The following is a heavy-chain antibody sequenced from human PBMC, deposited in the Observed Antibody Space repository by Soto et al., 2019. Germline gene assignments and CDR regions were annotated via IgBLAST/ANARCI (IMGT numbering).Heavy chain of an antibody. D-gene: IGHD3-9*01. CDR1: GGTFSSYA. CDR2: IIPIFGTA. J-gene: IGHJ5*02. CDR3: ARTFNPYYDILTGYYPPSGWFDP. V-gene: IGHV1-69*13. Sequence: ASVKVSCKASGGTFSSYAISWVRQAPGQGLEWMGGIIPIFGTANYAQKFQGRVTITADESTSTAYMELSSLRSEDTAVYYCARTFNPYYDILTGYYPPSGWFDPWGQGTLVTVSS.